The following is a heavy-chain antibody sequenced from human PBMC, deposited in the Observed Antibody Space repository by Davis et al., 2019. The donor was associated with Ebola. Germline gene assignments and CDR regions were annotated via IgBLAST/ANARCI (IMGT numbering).Heavy chain of an antibody. D-gene: IGHD1-14*01. CDR1: GFTFSGSA. V-gene: IGHV3-73*01. CDR2: IRSKANSYAT. CDR3: TRTTTNSDDY. Sequence: GESLKISCAASGFTFSGSAMHWVRQASGKGLEWVGRIRSKANSYATAYAASVKGRFTISRGDSKNTAYLQMNSLKTEDTAVYYCTRTTTNSDDYWGQGTLVTVSS. J-gene: IGHJ4*02.